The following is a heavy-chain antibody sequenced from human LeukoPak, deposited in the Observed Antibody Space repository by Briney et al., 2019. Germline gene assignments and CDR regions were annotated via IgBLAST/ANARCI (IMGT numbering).Heavy chain of an antibody. J-gene: IGHJ4*02. V-gene: IGHV3-21*01. D-gene: IGHD3-22*01. CDR1: EFTFSSYG. CDR2: ISSSSSYI. Sequence: GGSLRLSCAASEFTFSSYGMTWVRQAPGKGLEWVSSISSSSSYIYYADSVKGRFTTSRDNAKNSLYLQMNSLRAEDTAMYYCARDRGAYYYDSSGYYDFDYWGQGTLVTVSS. CDR3: ARDRGAYYYDSSGYYDFDY.